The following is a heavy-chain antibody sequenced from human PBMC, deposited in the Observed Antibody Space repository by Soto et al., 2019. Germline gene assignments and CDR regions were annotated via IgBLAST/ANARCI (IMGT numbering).Heavy chain of an antibody. Sequence: ASVKVSCKAPGYSFTSSDINWVRQATGQGLEWMGWMNPKTGNTGYARKFQGRVSMTRNTSISTAYMELSSLTSEDTVVYYCARGRLDGSGSYGHYYYMDVWGEGTAVTVSS. J-gene: IGHJ6*03. V-gene: IGHV1-8*01. D-gene: IGHD3-10*01. CDR2: MNPKTGNT. CDR3: ARGRLDGSGSYGHYYYMDV. CDR1: GYSFTSSD.